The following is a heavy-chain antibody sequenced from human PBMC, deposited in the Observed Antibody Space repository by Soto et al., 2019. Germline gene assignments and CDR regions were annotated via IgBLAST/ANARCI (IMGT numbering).Heavy chain of an antibody. Sequence: EVQLVESGGGLVQPGGSLKLSCAASGFTFSGSAIHWVRQASGKGLEWVGRIRDKANSYATAYAASVKGRFTISRDHAKNPAYLQMNSLKTEDTAGYYCTRLYCGGDCSTDWGQGTLVTVSS. CDR3: TRLYCGGDCSTD. CDR1: GFTFSGSA. D-gene: IGHD2-21*02. CDR2: IRDKANSYAT. V-gene: IGHV3-73*02. J-gene: IGHJ4*02.